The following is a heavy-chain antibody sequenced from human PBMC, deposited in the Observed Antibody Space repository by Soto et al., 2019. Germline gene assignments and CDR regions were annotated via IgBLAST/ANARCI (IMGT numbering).Heavy chain of an antibody. CDR3: AIYSSGWYPLDY. J-gene: IGHJ4*02. CDR2: ISYDGSNK. Sequence: QVQLVESGGGVVQPGRSLRLSCAASAFTFSSYGMHWVRQAPGKGLEWVAVISYDGSNKYYADSVKGRFTISRDNSKNTLYLQMNSLRAEDTAVYYCAIYSSGWYPLDYWGQGTLVTVSS. V-gene: IGHV3-30*03. D-gene: IGHD6-19*01. CDR1: AFTFSSYG.